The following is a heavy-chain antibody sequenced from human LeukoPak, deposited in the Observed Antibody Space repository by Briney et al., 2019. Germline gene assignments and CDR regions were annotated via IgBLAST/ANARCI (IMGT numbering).Heavy chain of an antibody. Sequence: SVKVSCKPSGGTFSSYAISCVRQAPGQGHEWMGRIIPILGIANYAQKFQCRVTITADKSTSTAYMELSSLRSEDTAVYYCARNYYDSSGYYYPDYWGQGTLVTVSS. CDR2: IIPILGIA. J-gene: IGHJ4*02. CDR1: GGTFSSYA. CDR3: ARNYYDSSGYYYPDY. V-gene: IGHV1-69*04. D-gene: IGHD3-22*01.